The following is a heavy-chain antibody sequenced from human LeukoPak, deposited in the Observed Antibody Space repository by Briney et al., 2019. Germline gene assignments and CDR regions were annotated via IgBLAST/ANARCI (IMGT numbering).Heavy chain of an antibody. D-gene: IGHD2-2*01. CDR2: INHSGST. CDR1: GGSFSGYY. Sequence: PSETLSLTCAVYGGSFSGYYWSWIRQPPGKGLEWIGEINHSGSTNYNPSLKSRVTISVGTSKTQFSLKLSSVTAADTAVYYCARKGSEYCSSTSCYALDYWGQGTLVTVSS. CDR3: ARKGSEYCSSTSCYALDY. V-gene: IGHV4-34*01. J-gene: IGHJ4*02.